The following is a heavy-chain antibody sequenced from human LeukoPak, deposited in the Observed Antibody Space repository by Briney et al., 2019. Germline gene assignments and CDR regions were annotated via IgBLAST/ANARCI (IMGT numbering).Heavy chain of an antibody. CDR1: GGSFSGYY. CDR3: ARPRSDVLLRFGELGYYYYGMDV. V-gene: IGHV4-34*01. Sequence: ASETLSLTCAVYGGSFSGYYWSWIRQPPGKGLEWIGEINHSGSTNYNPSLKSRVTISVDTSKNQFSLKLSSVTAADTAVYYCARPRSDVLLRFGELGYYYYGMDVWGQGTTVTVSS. CDR2: INHSGST. J-gene: IGHJ6*02. D-gene: IGHD3-10*01.